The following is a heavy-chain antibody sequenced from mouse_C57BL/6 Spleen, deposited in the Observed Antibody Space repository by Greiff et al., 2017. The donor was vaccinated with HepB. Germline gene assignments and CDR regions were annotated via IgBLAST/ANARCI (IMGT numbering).Heavy chain of an antibody. CDR3: ARGEDAWFAY. Sequence: EVQLQESGPGLVKPSQSLSLTCSVTGYSITSGYYWNWIRQFPGNKLEWMGYISYDGSNNYNPSLKNRIPITRDTSKNQFFLKLNYVTTEDTATYYCARGEDAWFAYWGQGTLVTVSA. J-gene: IGHJ3*01. CDR2: ISYDGSN. CDR1: GYSITSGYY. V-gene: IGHV3-6*01.